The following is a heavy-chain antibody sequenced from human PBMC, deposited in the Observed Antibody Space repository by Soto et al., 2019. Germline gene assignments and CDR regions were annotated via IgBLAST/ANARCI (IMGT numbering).Heavy chain of an antibody. CDR2: INAGNGNT. CDR3: ARDGYDSSGYPFDY. V-gene: IGHV1-3*01. Sequence: ASVKVSCKASGYTFTSYAIHWVRQAPGQRLEWMGWINAGNGNTKYSQKFQGRVTISRDTSASTAYMELSSLRSEDTAVYYCARDGYDSSGYPFDYWGQGTLVTVSS. D-gene: IGHD3-22*01. J-gene: IGHJ4*02. CDR1: GYTFTSYA.